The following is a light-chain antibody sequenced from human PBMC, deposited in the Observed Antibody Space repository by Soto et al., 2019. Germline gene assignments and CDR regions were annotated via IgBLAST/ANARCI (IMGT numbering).Light chain of an antibody. CDR3: QAWDSSTWWV. CDR1: KLGDKY. CDR2: QDS. Sequence: SYELTQPPSVSVSPGQTASITCSGDKLGDKYACWYQQKPGQSPVLVIYQDSKRPSGIPERFSGSSSGNTATLTISGTQAMDEADYYCQAWDSSTWWVFGTGTKVTVL. J-gene: IGLJ1*01. V-gene: IGLV3-1*01.